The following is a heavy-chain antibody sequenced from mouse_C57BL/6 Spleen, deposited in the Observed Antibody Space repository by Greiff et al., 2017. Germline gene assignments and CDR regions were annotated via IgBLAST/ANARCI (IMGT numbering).Heavy chain of an antibody. CDR1: GYTFIGYW. CDR3: ARSEVATFYWYFDV. V-gene: IGHV1-9*01. Sequence: QVQLQQSGAELMKPGASVKLSCKATGYTFIGYWIEWVKQRPGHGLEWIGEILPGSGSTNYNEKFKGKATFTADTSSNTAYMQLSSLTTEASAIYYGARSEVATFYWYFDVWGTGTTVTVSS. J-gene: IGHJ1*03. CDR2: ILPGSGST. D-gene: IGHD1-1*01.